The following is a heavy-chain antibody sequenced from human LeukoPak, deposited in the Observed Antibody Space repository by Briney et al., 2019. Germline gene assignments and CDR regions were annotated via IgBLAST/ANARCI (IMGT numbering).Heavy chain of an antibody. V-gene: IGHV1-2*02. Sequence: ASVKVSCKASGYTFTDYYIHWVRRAPGQGLEWMGWIDPRSGGTKCTQKFQGRVTMTRDTSISTVYLDLSGLTFDDTAVYYCATDNYGTLDYWGQGTLVTISS. CDR3: ATDNYGTLDY. D-gene: IGHD3-16*01. J-gene: IGHJ4*02. CDR2: IDPRSGGT. CDR1: GYTFTDYY.